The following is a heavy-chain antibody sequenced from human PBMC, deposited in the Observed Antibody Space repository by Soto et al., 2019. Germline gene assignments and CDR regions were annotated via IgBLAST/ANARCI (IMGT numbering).Heavy chain of an antibody. CDR2: IYYSGST. J-gene: IGHJ5*02. Sequence: SETLSLTCTVSGGSISSSSYYWGWIRQPPGKGLEWIGSIYYSGSTYYNPSLKSRVTISVDTSKNQFSLKLSSVTAADTAVYYCARLHSSGWYVWFDPWGQGTLVTVSS. D-gene: IGHD6-19*01. CDR3: ARLHSSGWYVWFDP. CDR1: GGSISSSSYY. V-gene: IGHV4-39*01.